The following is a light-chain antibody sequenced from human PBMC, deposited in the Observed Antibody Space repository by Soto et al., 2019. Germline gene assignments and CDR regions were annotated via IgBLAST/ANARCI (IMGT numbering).Light chain of an antibody. CDR3: LQDYNYPWT. CDR1: QTISSW. V-gene: IGKV1-5*01. CDR2: DAS. J-gene: IGKJ1*01. Sequence: IHMTQSPSTLSASVLDIVTRSFRASQTISSWLAWYQQKPGKAPKLLIYDASNLQSGIPSRFSGSGSGTEFTLTISSLQPDDFATYYCLQDYNYPWTFGQGTKVDI.